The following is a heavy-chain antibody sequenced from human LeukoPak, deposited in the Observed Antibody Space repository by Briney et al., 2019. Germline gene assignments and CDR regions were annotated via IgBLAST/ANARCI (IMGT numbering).Heavy chain of an antibody. Sequence: SETLSLTCTVSGGSISSYYWNWIRLPPGKGLEWIGYIYYSGSTNYNPSLKSRVTISVDTSKNQFSLKLSSVTAADTAVYYCARVGATFGDFDYWGQGTLVTVSS. J-gene: IGHJ4*02. CDR3: ARVGATFGDFDY. D-gene: IGHD1-26*01. CDR1: GGSISSYY. V-gene: IGHV4-59*01. CDR2: IYYSGST.